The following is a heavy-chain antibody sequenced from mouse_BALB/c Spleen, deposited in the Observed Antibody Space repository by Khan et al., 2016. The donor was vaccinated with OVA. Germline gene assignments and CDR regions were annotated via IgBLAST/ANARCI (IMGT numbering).Heavy chain of an antibody. J-gene: IGHJ2*01. CDR2: INPHIGET. Sequence: EVQLQQSGPELVKPGASVKISCKASGYSFTGYFMNWVMQSHGKSLEWIGRINPHIGETFYNQKFKGKATLTVDESSHTAHMELRSLASEDSAVYYCARIYRSDFDYWGQGTTLTVSS. D-gene: IGHD1-1*01. CDR1: GYSFTGYF. V-gene: IGHV1-20*02. CDR3: ARIYRSDFDY.